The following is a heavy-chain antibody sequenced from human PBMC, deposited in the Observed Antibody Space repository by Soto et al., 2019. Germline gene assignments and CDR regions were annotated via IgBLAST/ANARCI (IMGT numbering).Heavy chain of an antibody. J-gene: IGHJ3*02. Sequence: ASVKVSCKASGYTFTSYDINWVRQATGQGPEWMGWMSPNTGTIVYAQKFQGRVTMTRNTSTSTAYMTLSSLRSEDTAVYYCARDRPGIKTYEAFDMWGQGTTVTV. CDR1: GYTFTSYD. V-gene: IGHV1-8*01. CDR2: MSPNTGTI. CDR3: ARDRPGIKTYEAFDM. D-gene: IGHD1-20*01.